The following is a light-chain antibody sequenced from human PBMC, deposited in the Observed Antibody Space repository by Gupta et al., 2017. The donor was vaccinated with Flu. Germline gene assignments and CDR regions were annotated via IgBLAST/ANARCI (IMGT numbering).Light chain of an antibody. J-gene: IGLJ3*02. CDR3: LLYYGGAQV. CDR1: TGAVTSGYY. Sequence: GTVTLTCASSTGAVTSGYYPNWFQQKPGQAPRALIYSTSNNHSWTPARFSGSLLGGKAALTLSGVQPEDEAEYYCLLYYGGAQVFGGGTKLTVL. CDR2: STS. V-gene: IGLV7-43*01.